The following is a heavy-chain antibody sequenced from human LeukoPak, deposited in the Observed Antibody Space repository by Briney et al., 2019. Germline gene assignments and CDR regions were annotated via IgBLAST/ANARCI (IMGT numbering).Heavy chain of an antibody. CDR2: IYYSGTT. Sequence: PSETLSLTCSVSGVSSSSSYWSWIRQPPGKGLEWIGYIYYSGTTNYNPSLKSRVTMSIDTPKNQVSLKLSSVTAAATAVYYCARQYGIGPIGVWFDPWGQGTLVTVPS. J-gene: IGHJ5*02. CDR1: GVSSSSSY. V-gene: IGHV4-59*01. CDR3: ARQYGIGPIGVWFDP. D-gene: IGHD2-8*01.